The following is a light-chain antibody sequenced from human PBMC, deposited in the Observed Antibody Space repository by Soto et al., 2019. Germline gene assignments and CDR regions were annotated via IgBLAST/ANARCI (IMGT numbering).Light chain of an antibody. J-gene: IGLJ1*01. CDR3: SSYTSSSTFNYV. CDR2: EVS. V-gene: IGLV2-14*01. Sequence: QSALTQPASVSGSPGQSITISCTGTSSDVGGYNYVSWYQQHPGKAPKLMIYEVSNRPSGVSNRFSGSKSGNTASLTISGLQAEDEADYYCSSYTSSSTFNYVFRTGTKLTVL. CDR1: SSDVGGYNY.